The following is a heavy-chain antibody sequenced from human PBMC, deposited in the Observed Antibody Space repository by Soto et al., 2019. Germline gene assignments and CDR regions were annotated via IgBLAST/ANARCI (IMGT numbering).Heavy chain of an antibody. CDR1: GVRFRNYW. D-gene: IGHD6-19*01. V-gene: IGHV3-74*01. J-gene: IGHJ5*02. Sequence: PGGSLRLSCTASGVRFRNYWMHWVRQSPGKGPMWVSRISDGGTDVIYADSVKGRFTVSRDNGKNILYLQMNDLRVEDTATYYCVRDQSVSGPTTFFDPWGQGALVTVSS. CDR2: ISDGGTDV. CDR3: VRDQSVSGPTTFFDP.